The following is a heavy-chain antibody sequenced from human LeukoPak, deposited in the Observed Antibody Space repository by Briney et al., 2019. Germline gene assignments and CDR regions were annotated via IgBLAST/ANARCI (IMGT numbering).Heavy chain of an antibody. J-gene: IGHJ2*01. Sequence: GGSLRLSCAASGFTFSSYGMHWVRQAPGKGLEWVAVVGDTGRAKFYADSVRGRFTISRENSKNTLYLELNSLRDEDTAVYYCAREATWGNWYFDVWGRGALVTVCS. CDR3: AREATWGNWYFDV. D-gene: IGHD3-16*01. V-gene: IGHV3-30*03. CDR1: GFTFSSYG. CDR2: VGDTGRAK.